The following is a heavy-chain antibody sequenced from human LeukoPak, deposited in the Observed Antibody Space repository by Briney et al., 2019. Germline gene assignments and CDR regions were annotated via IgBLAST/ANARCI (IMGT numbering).Heavy chain of an antibody. CDR2: IIPIFGTA. J-gene: IGHJ5*02. D-gene: IGHD3-22*01. CDR1: GGTFSSYA. V-gene: IGHV1-69*13. Sequence: GASVTVSCKASGGTFSSYAISWVRQAPGQGLEWMGGIIPIFGTANYAQKFQGRVTITADESTSTAYMELSSLRSEDTAVYYCAREGYYDSSGYYQYNWFDPWGQGTLVTVSS. CDR3: AREGYYDSSGYYQYNWFDP.